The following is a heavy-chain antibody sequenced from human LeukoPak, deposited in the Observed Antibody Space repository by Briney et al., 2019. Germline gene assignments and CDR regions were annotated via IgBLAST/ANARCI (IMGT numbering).Heavy chain of an antibody. CDR3: ARVGGSYYDFWSGYYH. D-gene: IGHD3-3*01. Sequence: SETLSLTCTVSGGSISSGGYYWSWIRQPPGKGLEWIGYIYYSGSTNYNPSLKSRVTISVDTSKNQFSLKLSSVTAADTAVYYCARVGGSYYDFWSGYYHWGQGTLVTVSS. CDR1: GGSISSGGYY. V-gene: IGHV4-61*08. CDR2: IYYSGST. J-gene: IGHJ4*02.